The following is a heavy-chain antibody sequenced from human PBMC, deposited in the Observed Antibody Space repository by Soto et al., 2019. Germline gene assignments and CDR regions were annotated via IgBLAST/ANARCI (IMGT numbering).Heavy chain of an antibody. V-gene: IGHV4-59*01. CDR1: GGSISSYY. CDR2: IYYSGST. D-gene: IGHD3-10*01. CDR3: ARGVGSGYYYYGMDV. J-gene: IGHJ6*02. Sequence: SETLSLTCTVSGGSISSYYWSWIRQPPGKGLEWIGYIYYSGSTNYNPSLKSRVTISVDTSKNPFSLKLSSVTAADTAVYYCARGVGSGYYYYGMDVWGQGTTVTVS.